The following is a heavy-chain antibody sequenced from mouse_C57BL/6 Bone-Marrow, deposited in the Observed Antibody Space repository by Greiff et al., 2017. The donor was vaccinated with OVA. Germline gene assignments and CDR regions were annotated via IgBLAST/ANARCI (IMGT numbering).Heavy chain of an antibody. CDR3: DLITTVVADY. V-gene: IGHV1-81*01. CDR1: GYTFTSYG. CDR2: IYPRSGNT. J-gene: IGHJ2*01. D-gene: IGHD1-1*01. Sequence: QVQLKESGAELARPGASVKLSCKASGYTFTSYGISWVKQRTGQGLEWIGEIYPRSGNTYYNEKFKGKATLTADKSSSTAYMELRSLTSEDSAVDFCDLITTVVADYWGQGTTLTVSS.